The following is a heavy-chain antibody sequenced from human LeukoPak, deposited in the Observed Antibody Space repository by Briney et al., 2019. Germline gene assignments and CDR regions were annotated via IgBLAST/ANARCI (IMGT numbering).Heavy chain of an antibody. V-gene: IGHV1-46*01. CDR1: GYTFTSYY. D-gene: IGHD6-19*01. CDR2: LNPSDGST. Sequence: ASVKVSCKASGYTFTSYYMHWVRQAPGQGLEWMGILNPSDGSTSYAPKFQGRVTMTRDTSTSTVYMELSSLRSEDTAVYYCARVPPSYGSGWYDLYDYWGQGTPVTVSS. J-gene: IGHJ4*02. CDR3: ARVPPSYGSGWYDLYDY.